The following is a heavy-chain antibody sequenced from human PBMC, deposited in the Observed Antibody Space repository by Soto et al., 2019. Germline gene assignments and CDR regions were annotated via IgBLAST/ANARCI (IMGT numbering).Heavy chain of an antibody. CDR1: GYTFTSYG. CDR2: ISAYNGNT. D-gene: IGHD5-12*01. V-gene: IGHV1-18*01. Sequence: ASVKVSCKASGYTFTSYGISWVRQAPGQGLEWMGWISAYNGNTNYAQKLQGRVTMTTDTSTSTAYMELRSLRSDDTAVYYCARDTGGYSDYEPYYYYGMDVWGQGTTVTVSS. CDR3: ARDTGGYSDYEPYYYYGMDV. J-gene: IGHJ6*02.